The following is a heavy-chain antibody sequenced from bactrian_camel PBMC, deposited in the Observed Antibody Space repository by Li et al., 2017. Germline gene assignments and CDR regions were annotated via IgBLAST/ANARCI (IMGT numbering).Heavy chain of an antibody. Sequence: HVQLVESGGGSVQAGGSLRLSCVASGVRYSTYSMGWFRQAPGEFREGVASFTSDGSISYGDSVKGRFTISKDNAKNILYLQMNSLKPEDTAMYYCAVGYSGSCTASRIADYSYWGQGTQVTVS. CDR1: GVRYSTYS. V-gene: IGHV3S53*01. J-gene: IGHJ4*01. CDR2: FTSDGSI. CDR3: AVGYSGSCTASRIADYSY. D-gene: IGHD2*01.